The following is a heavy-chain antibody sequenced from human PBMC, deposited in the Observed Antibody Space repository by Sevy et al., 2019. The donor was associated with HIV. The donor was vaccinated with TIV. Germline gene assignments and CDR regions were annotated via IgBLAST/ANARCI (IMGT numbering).Heavy chain of an antibody. D-gene: IGHD3-9*01. CDR2: ITSSASTT. Sequence: GGSLRLSCAASGVTFSSYVMSWVRQAPGKGLEWVSGITSSASTTYYADSVKGRFTISRDNSKNTLYLQMNNLRAEDTAVYYCTKDAGWPLWGQGTLVTVSS. J-gene: IGHJ4*02. CDR3: TKDAGWPL. V-gene: IGHV3-23*01. CDR1: GVTFSSYV.